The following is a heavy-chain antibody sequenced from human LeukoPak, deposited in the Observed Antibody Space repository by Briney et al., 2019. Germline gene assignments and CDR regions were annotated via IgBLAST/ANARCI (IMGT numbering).Heavy chain of an antibody. CDR3: ARRAAALDS. CDR1: GGSFSGYY. CDR2: INHSGST. Sequence: SETLSLTCAVYGGSFSGYYWSWIRQPPGKGLEWIGEINHSGSTNYNPSLKSRVTISVDTSKNQFSLRLNSVTAADTAIYYCARRAAALDSWGQGTLVTVSS. J-gene: IGHJ4*02. V-gene: IGHV4-34*01. D-gene: IGHD6-13*01.